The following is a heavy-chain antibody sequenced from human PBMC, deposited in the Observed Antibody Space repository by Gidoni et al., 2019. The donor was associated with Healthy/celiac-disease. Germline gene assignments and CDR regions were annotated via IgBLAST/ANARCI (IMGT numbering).Heavy chain of an antibody. CDR3: ARDNDFWSGYSAYYFDY. Sequence: QVQLQESGPGLVKSSETLSLTCTVSGGSISSYYWSWIRQPAGKGLEWIGRIYTSGSTNYNPSLKSRVTMSVDTSKNQFSLKLSSVTAADTAVYYCARDNDFWSGYSAYYFDYWGQGTLVTVSS. D-gene: IGHD3-3*01. CDR1: GGSISSYY. V-gene: IGHV4-4*07. J-gene: IGHJ4*02. CDR2: IYTSGST.